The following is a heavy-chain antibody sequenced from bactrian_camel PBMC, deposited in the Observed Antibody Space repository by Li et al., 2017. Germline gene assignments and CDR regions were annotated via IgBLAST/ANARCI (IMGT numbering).Heavy chain of an antibody. CDR3: VAGWSGSGCNTGLRPQLYNY. CDR2: FNNAGTI. D-gene: IGHD6*01. CDR1: GDTHMRYC. V-gene: IGHV3S55*01. Sequence: VQLVESGGGSVQAGGSLRLSCVASGDTHMRYCLAWFRQAPGKEREGVAVFNNAGTIMYADSVKGRFTVSEDVATKTLYLQMNNLKPEDTAMYYCVAGWSGSGCNTGLRPQLYNYWGQGTQVTVS. J-gene: IGHJ4*01.